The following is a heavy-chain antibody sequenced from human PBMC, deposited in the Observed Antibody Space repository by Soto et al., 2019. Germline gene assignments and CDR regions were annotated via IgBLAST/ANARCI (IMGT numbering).Heavy chain of an antibody. D-gene: IGHD3-10*01. V-gene: IGHV1-69*11. Sequence: QVQLLQSGVEVKKPGSSVKVSCKGSGGSLRKYAVSWLRQAPGQGLEWIGGTVSILGATTYAQTFQDRVTVPADESTKTVNRELRSLSSNDTAIYFCATESGGRGYRASFYYGMDVWGQGTTVTVSS. CDR1: GGSLRKYA. J-gene: IGHJ6*02. CDR3: ATESGGRGYRASFYYGMDV. CDR2: TVSILGAT.